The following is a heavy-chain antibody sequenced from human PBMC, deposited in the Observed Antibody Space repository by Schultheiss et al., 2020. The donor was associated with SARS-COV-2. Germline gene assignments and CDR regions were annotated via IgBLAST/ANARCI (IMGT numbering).Heavy chain of an antibody. Sequence: GGSLRLSCAASGFTFSDYYMSWIRQAPGKGLEWVSYISSSGSTIYYADSVKGRFTISRDNAKNSLYLQMNSLRAEDTAVYYCARDWHCSGGSCYSGHAFDIWGQGTMVTVSS. CDR2: ISSSGSTI. D-gene: IGHD2-15*01. V-gene: IGHV3-11*04. CDR1: GFTFSDYY. CDR3: ARDWHCSGGSCYSGHAFDI. J-gene: IGHJ3*02.